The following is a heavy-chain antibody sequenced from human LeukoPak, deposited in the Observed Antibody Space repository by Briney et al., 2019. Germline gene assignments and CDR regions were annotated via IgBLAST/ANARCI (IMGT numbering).Heavy chain of an antibody. CDR3: ARAFTMIVVPPGY. V-gene: IGHV1-8*01. Sequence: GASVKVSCKASGYTSTSYDINWVRQATGQGLEWMGWMNPNSGNTGYAQKFQGRVTMTRNTSISTAYMELSSLGSEDTAMYYCARAFTMIVVPPGYWGQGTLVTVSS. J-gene: IGHJ4*02. CDR2: MNPNSGNT. D-gene: IGHD3-22*01. CDR1: GYTSTSYD.